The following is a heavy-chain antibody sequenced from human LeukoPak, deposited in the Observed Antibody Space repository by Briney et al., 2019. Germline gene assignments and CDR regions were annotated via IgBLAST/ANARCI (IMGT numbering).Heavy chain of an antibody. CDR2: ISSSSTYI. CDR1: GFTFSSYS. CDR3: AKGDYDSSGSDY. D-gene: IGHD3-22*01. J-gene: IGHJ4*02. V-gene: IGHV3-21*04. Sequence: GGSLRLSCAASGFTFSSYSMSWVRQAPGKGLEWVSSISSSSTYIYYADSVKGRFTISRDNSKNTLYLQMNSLRAEDTAVYYCAKGDYDSSGSDYWGQGTLVTVSS.